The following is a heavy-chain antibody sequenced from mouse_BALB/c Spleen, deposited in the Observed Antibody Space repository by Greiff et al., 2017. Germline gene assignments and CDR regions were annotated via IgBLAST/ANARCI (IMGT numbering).Heavy chain of an antibody. Sequence: QVQLQQSGPELVKPGASVRISCKASGYTFTSYYIHWVKQRPGQGLEWIGWIYPGNVNTKYNEKFKGKATLTADKSSSTAYMQLSSLTSEDSAVYFCASYDFAYWGQGTLVTVSA. D-gene: IGHD2-3*01. V-gene: IGHV1S56*01. CDR2: IYPGNVNT. CDR3: ASYDFAY. CDR1: GYTFTSYY. J-gene: IGHJ3*01.